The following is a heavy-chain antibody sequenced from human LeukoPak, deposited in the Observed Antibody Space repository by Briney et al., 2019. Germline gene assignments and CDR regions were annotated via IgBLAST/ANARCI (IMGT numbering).Heavy chain of an antibody. V-gene: IGHV3-9*01. D-gene: IGHD6-13*01. CDR2: ISWNSGSI. Sequence: GGSLRLSCAASGFTFDDYAMHWVRQAPGKGLEWVSGISWNSGSIGYADSVKGRFTISRDSSKSTLYLQMNSLRPEDTALYYCAKSKDSSSWYGRFHYGMDVWGLGTTVTVSS. CDR3: AKSKDSSSWYGRFHYGMDV. CDR1: GFTFDDYA. J-gene: IGHJ6*02.